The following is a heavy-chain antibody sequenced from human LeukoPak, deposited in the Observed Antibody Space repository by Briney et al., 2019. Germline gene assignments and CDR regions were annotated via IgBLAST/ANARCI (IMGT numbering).Heavy chain of an antibody. CDR3: ARKNYDFLSGGPKHFDY. Sequence: GGSLRLSCTASGFIFDDHGMHWVRQAPGKGLEWVSGISWNSYSIHYVDSVKGRFTISRDNAKNSLSLQMNSLRAEDTAVYYCARKNYDFLSGGPKHFDYWGQGTLVTVSS. D-gene: IGHD3-3*01. CDR2: ISWNSYSI. V-gene: IGHV3-9*01. CDR1: GFIFDDHG. J-gene: IGHJ4*02.